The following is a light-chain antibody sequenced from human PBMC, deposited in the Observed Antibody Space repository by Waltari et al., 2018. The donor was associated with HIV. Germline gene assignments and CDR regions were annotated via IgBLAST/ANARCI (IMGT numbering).Light chain of an antibody. CDR3: QQYYNEPLT. CDR1: QTVFFRADNRNY. J-gene: IGKJ4*01. V-gene: IGKV4-1*01. CDR2: WAS. Sequence: DIVVTQSPDSLAVPLGGRATIKCKSSQTVFFRADNRNYLSWYQKKPGQPPQLLIDWASTRKSGVPDRFTGCGSGTDFTLNIDNFQADDAAVYYCQQYYNEPLTFGGGTRIEI.